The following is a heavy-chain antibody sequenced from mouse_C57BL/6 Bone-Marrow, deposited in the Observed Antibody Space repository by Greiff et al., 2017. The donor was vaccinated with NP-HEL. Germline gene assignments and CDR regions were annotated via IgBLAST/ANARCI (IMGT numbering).Heavy chain of an antibody. CDR1: GFSFNTYA. V-gene: IGHV10-1*01. CDR2: IRSKSNNYAT. CDR3: VRQKLGRWYFDV. J-gene: IGHJ1*03. D-gene: IGHD4-1*01. Sequence: EVQRVESGGGLVQPKGSLKLSCAASGFSFNTYAMNWVRQAPGKGLEWVARIRSKSNNYATYYADSVKDRFTISRDDSESMLYLQMNNLKTEDTAMYYCVRQKLGRWYFDVWGTGTTVTVSS.